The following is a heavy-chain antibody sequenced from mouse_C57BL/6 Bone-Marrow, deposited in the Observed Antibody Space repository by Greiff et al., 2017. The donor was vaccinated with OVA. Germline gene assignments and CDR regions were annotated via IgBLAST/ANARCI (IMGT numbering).Heavy chain of an antibody. J-gene: IGHJ1*03. CDR3: VRHGGPYWYFDV. V-gene: IGHV10-1*01. CDR2: IRSKSNNYAT. CDR1: GFSFNTYA. Sequence: EVQRVESGGGLVQPKGSLKLSCAASGFSFNTYAMNWVRQAPGKGLEWVARIRSKSNNYATYYADSVKDRFTISRDDSESMLYLQMNNLKTEDTAMYYCVRHGGPYWYFDVWGTGTTVTVSS.